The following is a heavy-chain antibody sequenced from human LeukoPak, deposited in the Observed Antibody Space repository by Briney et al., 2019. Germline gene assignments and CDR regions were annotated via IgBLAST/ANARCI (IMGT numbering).Heavy chain of an antibody. CDR1: GFTFSSYS. Sequence: GGSLRLSCAASGFTFSSYSMNWVRQAPGTGLEWVSFISSNSSYIYYADSVKGRFTISRDNAKNSLYLQMNSLRADDTAVYYCARVGIRDDILTGYYGDDYWGQGTLVTVSS. V-gene: IGHV3-21*01. D-gene: IGHD3-9*01. CDR2: ISSNSSYI. CDR3: ARVGIRDDILTGYYGDDY. J-gene: IGHJ4*02.